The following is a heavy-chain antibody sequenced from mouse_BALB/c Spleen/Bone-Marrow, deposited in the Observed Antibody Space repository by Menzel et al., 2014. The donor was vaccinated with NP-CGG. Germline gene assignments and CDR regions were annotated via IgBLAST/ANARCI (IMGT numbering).Heavy chain of an antibody. CDR2: IYPGNSDT. Sequence: EVQLQESGTVLARPGASVKMSCKASGYTFTSYWMHWVKQRPGQGLEWIGAIYPGNSDTSYNQKFKGKAKLTAVTSTSTAYMELSSLTNEDSAVYYCTGDVRRYYYAMDCWGQGTSVTVSS. V-gene: IGHV1-5*01. CDR1: GYTFTSYW. CDR3: TGDVRRYYYAMDC. J-gene: IGHJ4*01. D-gene: IGHD2-14*01.